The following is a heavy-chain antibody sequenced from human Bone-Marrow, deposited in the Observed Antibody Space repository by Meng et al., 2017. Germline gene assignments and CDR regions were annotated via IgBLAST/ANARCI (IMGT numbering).Heavy chain of an antibody. Sequence: SETLSLTCTVSGGSITSYFWSWIRQPPGKGLEFIGYIYFSGMTNYNPSLKSRVTMSVDIPKNQVSLTLRSVSAADTALYYCARARTTGYPYFYSDALDVWGLGTTVTVSS. CDR2: IYFSGMT. CDR1: GGSITSYF. D-gene: IGHD1-1*01. CDR3: ARARTTGYPYFYSDALDV. V-gene: IGHV4-59*01. J-gene: IGHJ6*02.